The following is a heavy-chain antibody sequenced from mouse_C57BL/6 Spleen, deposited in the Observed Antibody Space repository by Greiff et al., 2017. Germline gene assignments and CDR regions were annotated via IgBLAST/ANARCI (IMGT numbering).Heavy chain of an antibody. CDR1: GYTFTSYW. CDR2: IDPSDSET. Sequence: VKLQQPGAELVRPGSSVKLSCKASGYTFTSYWMHWVKQRPIQGLEWIGNIDPSDSETHYNQKFKDKATLTVDKSSSTAYMQLSSLTSEDSAVYYCARGYGSRAMDYWGQGTSVTVSS. CDR3: ARGYGSRAMDY. D-gene: IGHD1-1*01. V-gene: IGHV1-52*01. J-gene: IGHJ4*01.